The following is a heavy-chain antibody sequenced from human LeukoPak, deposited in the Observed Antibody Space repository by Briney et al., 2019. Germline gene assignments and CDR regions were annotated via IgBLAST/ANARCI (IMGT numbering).Heavy chain of an antibody. V-gene: IGHV3-30-3*01. CDR1: GFTFSSYA. Sequence: AGGSLRLSCAASGFTFSSYAMHWVRQAPGKGLEWVAVISYDGSNKYYADSEKGRFTISRDNSKNTLYLQMNSLRAEDTAVYYCAKVADYGGKSYFDYWGQGTLVTVSS. D-gene: IGHD4-23*01. CDR2: ISYDGSNK. J-gene: IGHJ4*02. CDR3: AKVADYGGKSYFDY.